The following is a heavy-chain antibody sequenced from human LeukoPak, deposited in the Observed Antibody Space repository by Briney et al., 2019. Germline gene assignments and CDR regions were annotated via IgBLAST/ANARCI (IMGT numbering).Heavy chain of an antibody. V-gene: IGHV4-39*07. J-gene: IGHJ4*02. D-gene: IGHD2-2*01. Sequence: SETLSLTCTVSGGSVSSYYWGWIRQPPGKGLEWIGSIYYSGSTYYNPSLKSRVTMSVDTSKNQFSLKLSSVTAADTAVYYCARIGYCSSTSCYFVRFDYWGQGTLVTVSS. CDR2: IYYSGST. CDR1: GGSVSSYY. CDR3: ARIGYCSSTSCYFVRFDY.